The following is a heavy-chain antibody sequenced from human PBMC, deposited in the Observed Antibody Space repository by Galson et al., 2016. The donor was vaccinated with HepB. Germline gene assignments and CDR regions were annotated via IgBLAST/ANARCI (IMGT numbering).Heavy chain of an antibody. CDR2: IAPVLGIR. J-gene: IGHJ4*02. Sequence: SVKVSCKAFGGTFRKDAFSWVRQAPGQGLEWLGGIAPVLGIRHHAQKFQGRVTFSAVESTSTVYMELTSLTSQDTAVYYCARELAETTSPLDSWGQGTLVAVSS. CDR3: ARELAETTSPLDS. V-gene: IGHV1-69*10. D-gene: IGHD1/OR15-1a*01. CDR1: GGTFRKDA.